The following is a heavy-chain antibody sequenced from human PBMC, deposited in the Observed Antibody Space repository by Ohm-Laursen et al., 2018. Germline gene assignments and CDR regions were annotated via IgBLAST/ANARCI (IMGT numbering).Heavy chain of an antibody. V-gene: IGHV4-39*01. Sequence: SDTLSLTCTVSGDSISSSSYYWGWIRQPPGKGLEWIGGMYYSGNTYYNPSLKSRVTIAVDTSKNQFSLKLISVTAADTSVYYCATSNNWYYFDYWGQGTLVTVSS. CDR2: MYYSGNT. D-gene: IGHD6-13*01. CDR3: ATSNNWYYFDY. CDR1: GDSISSSSYY. J-gene: IGHJ4*02.